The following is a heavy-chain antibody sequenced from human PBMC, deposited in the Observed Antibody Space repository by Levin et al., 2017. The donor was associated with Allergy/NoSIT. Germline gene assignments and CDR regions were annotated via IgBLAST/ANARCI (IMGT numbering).Heavy chain of an antibody. CDR3: ARGGSHVVFGVVIIRPMDV. V-gene: IGHV4-34*01. J-gene: IGHJ6*02. CDR2: INHSGST. CDR1: GGSFSDYY. D-gene: IGHD3-3*01. Sequence: SETLSLTCAVYGGSFSDYYWNWIRQPPGKGPEWIGEINHSGSTNYNPSLKSRVTISVDTSKNQFSLKLNSVTAADTAVYYCARGGSHVVFGVVIIRPMDVWGQGTTVTVSS.